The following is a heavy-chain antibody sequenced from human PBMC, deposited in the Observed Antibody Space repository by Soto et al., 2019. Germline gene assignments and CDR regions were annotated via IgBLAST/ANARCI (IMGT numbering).Heavy chain of an antibody. Sequence: QVQLPESGPGLVKPSETLSLTCNVSGDSMSKYYWSWVRQPDGNGLEWIGRIWTSGSTNYNPSLKRRVTMPIDTSKKHFALDLKSVTAADTAVYYCARTVGAAYYFDFWGQGVLVTVSS. V-gene: IGHV4-4*07. CDR1: GDSMSKYY. CDR2: IWTSGST. CDR3: ARTVGAAYYFDF. J-gene: IGHJ4*02. D-gene: IGHD3-16*01.